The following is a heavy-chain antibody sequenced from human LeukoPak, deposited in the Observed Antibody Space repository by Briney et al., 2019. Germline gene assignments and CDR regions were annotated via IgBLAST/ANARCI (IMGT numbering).Heavy chain of an antibody. CDR2: SYYSGSP. V-gene: IGHV4-39*01. CDR3: VRQLAAAGTSGAFDI. J-gene: IGHJ3*02. Sequence: AETLSLTCTVSGCSINRSSYYWGCIRQGPGKGREWIVSSYYSGSPYYNPSLKRRVTISVETSKNHFSLKLSSVTAADTAVYYCVRQLAAAGTSGAFDIWGQGTMVTVSS. D-gene: IGHD6-13*01. CDR1: GCSINRSSYY.